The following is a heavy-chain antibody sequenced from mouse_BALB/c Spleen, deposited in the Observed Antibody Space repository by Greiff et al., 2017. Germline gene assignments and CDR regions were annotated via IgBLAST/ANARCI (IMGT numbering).Heavy chain of an antibody. V-gene: IGHV2-9*02. CDR1: GFSLTSYG. J-gene: IGHJ4*01. CDR2: LWAGGSK. Sequence: QVQLQQSGPGLVAPSQSLSITCTVSGFSLTSYGVHWVRQPPGKGLEWLGVLWAGGSKNYNSALMSRLSISKDNSKSQVFLKMNSLQTDDTAMYYCAREKWSYAMDYWGQGTSVTVSS. CDR3: AREKWSYAMDY. D-gene: IGHD1-1*02.